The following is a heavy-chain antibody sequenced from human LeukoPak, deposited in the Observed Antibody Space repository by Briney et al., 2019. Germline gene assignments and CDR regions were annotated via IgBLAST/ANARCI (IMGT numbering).Heavy chain of an antibody. Sequence: GGSLRLSCAASGFTFRSYEMNWVRQAPGEGLEWVSYISSSGSTIYYADSVKGRFTISRDNSKNTLYLQMNSLRAEDTAVYYCARDKGRFYYGSYGMDVWGQGTTVTVSS. CDR3: ARDKGRFYYGSYGMDV. CDR2: ISSSGSTI. D-gene: IGHD3-10*01. J-gene: IGHJ6*02. V-gene: IGHV3-48*03. CDR1: GFTFRSYE.